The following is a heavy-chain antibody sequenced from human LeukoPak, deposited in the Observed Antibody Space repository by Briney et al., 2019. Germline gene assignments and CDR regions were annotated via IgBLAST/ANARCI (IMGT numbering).Heavy chain of an antibody. CDR2: ISYDGSNK. J-gene: IGHJ6*02. Sequence: GGSLRLSCAASGFTLSSYAMHWVRQAPGKGLEWVAVISYDGSNKYYADSVKGRFTISRDNSKNTLYLQMNSLRAEDTAVYYCARDEVDTAMVGYYYYGMDVWGQGTTVTVSS. D-gene: IGHD5-18*01. CDR1: GFTLSSYA. V-gene: IGHV3-30-3*01. CDR3: ARDEVDTAMVGYYYYGMDV.